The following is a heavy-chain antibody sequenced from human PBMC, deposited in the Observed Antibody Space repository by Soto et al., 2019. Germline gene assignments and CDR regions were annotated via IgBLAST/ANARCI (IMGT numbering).Heavy chain of an antibody. D-gene: IGHD2-21*02. J-gene: IGHJ4*02. CDR2: IIPMFGTT. CDR1: GGTFNTYA. CDR3: ASSTVVTPRYFDY. Sequence: QVQLVQSGAEVKKPGSSVKVSCKASGGTFNTYAISWVRQAPGQGLEYMGGIIPMFGTTNYAQQFQGRVTITADESTRTAYMELSSLRSEDTAVHYCASSTVVTPRYFDYWGQGTLVTVSS. V-gene: IGHV1-69*12.